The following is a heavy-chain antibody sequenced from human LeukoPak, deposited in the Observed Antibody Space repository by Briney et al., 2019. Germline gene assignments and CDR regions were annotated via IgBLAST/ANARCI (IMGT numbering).Heavy chain of an antibody. CDR2: ISAYNGNT. D-gene: IGHD1-26*01. J-gene: IGHJ4*02. CDR3: ARVNSEVGATGNFDY. CDR1: GYTFTSYG. Sequence: ASVNVSCKASGYTFTSYGISWVRQAPGQGLEWMGWISAYNGNTNYAQKLQGRVTMTTDTSTSTAYMELRSLRSDDTAVYYCARVNSEVGATGNFDYWGQGTLVTVSS. V-gene: IGHV1-18*01.